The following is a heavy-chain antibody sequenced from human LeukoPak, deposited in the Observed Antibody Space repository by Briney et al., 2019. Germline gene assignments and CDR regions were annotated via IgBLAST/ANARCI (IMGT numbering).Heavy chain of an antibody. V-gene: IGHV1-2*02. CDR2: INPNSGGT. CDR3: AREPYPIRYDILTPGSYGMDV. Sequence: ASVKVSCKASGYTFTGYYMHWVRQAPGQGLEWMGWINPNSGGTNYAQKSQGRVTMTRDTSISTAYMELSRLRSDDTAVYYCAREPYPIRYDILTPGSYGMDVWGQGTTVTVSS. J-gene: IGHJ6*02. D-gene: IGHD3-9*01. CDR1: GYTFTGYY.